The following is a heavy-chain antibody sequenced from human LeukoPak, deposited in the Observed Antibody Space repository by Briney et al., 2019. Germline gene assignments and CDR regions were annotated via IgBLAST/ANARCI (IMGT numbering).Heavy chain of an antibody. CDR1: GFTFSSYA. CDR2: ISGSGGST. CDR3: AKDREYDFWSGYYGMDV. Sequence: GGSLRLSCAASGFTFSSYAMSWVRQAPGKGLEWVSAISGSGGSTYYADSVKGRFTISRDNSKNTLYLQMNSLRAEDTAVYYCAKDREYDFWSGYYGMDVWGQGTTVTVSS. D-gene: IGHD3-3*01. J-gene: IGHJ6*02. V-gene: IGHV3-23*01.